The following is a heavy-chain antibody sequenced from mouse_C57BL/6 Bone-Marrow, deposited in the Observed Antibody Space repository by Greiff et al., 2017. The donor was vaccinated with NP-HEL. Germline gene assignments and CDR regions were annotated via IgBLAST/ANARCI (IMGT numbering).Heavy chain of an antibody. CDR1: GYSITSGYY. J-gene: IGHJ3*01. D-gene: IGHD4-1*01. CDR3: ARGSNWDSFAY. Sequence: DVQLQESGPGLVKPSQSLSLTCSVTGYSITSGYYWNWIRQFPGNKLEWMGYISYDGSNNYNPSLKNRISITRDTSKNQFFLKLNSVTTEDTATYYCARGSNWDSFAYWGQGTLVTVSA. V-gene: IGHV3-6*01. CDR2: ISYDGSN.